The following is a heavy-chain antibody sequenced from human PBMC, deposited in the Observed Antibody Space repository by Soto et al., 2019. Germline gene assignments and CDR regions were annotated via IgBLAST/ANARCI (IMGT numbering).Heavy chain of an antibody. V-gene: IGHV1-69*08. CDR3: ARELGDGSGLTYFDY. CDR2: IIPILGIA. Sequence: QVQLVQSGAEVKKPGSSVKVSCKASGGTFSSYTISWVRQAPGQGLEWMGRIIPILGIANYAPKFQGRVTIXXDXPXXTAYMEQSSLRSEDTAVYYCARELGDGSGLTYFDYWGQGTLVTVSS. CDR1: GGTFSSYT. D-gene: IGHD3-10*01. J-gene: IGHJ4*02.